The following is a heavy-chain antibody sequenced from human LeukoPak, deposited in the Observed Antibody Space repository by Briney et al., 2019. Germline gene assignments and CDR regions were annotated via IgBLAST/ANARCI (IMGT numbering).Heavy chain of an antibody. D-gene: IGHD1-26*01. J-gene: IGHJ4*02. V-gene: IGHV3-33*01. CDR1: GFTFSSYG. Sequence: PGRSLRLSCAASGFTFSSYGMHWVRQAPGKGLEWVAVIWYDGSNKYYAASVKGRFTISRDNSKNTLYLQMNSLRAEDTAVYYCARDWGYSGSYYDYWGQGTLVTVSS. CDR3: ARDWGYSGSYYDY. CDR2: IWYDGSNK.